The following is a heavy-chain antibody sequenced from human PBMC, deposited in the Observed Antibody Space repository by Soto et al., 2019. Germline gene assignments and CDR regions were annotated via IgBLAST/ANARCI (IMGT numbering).Heavy chain of an antibody. V-gene: IGHV4-4*07. CDR1: GGSISSDY. CDR2: IYSSGST. Sequence: ASETPSLPSTVSGGSISSDYWSWIRQPAGKGLEWIGRIYSSGSTNYNPSLKSRVTMSVDTSKNEFSLKLSSVTAADTAVYYCARGSSAAAGIFESWGQGTLVTVSS. D-gene: IGHD6-13*01. J-gene: IGHJ4*02. CDR3: ARGSSAAAGIFES.